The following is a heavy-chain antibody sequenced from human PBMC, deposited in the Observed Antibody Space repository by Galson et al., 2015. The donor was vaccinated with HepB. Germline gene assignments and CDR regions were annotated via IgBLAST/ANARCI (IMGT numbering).Heavy chain of an antibody. Sequence: SLRLSCAASEFTFSSYWMNWVRQAPGKGLEWVANINLDGSEKYYVASLKGRFTTSRDNAKNPLYLQMESLRAEDTAVYYCARRISLVRGIITKPDYYYGMDVWGQGTTVTVAS. CDR1: EFTFSSYW. V-gene: IGHV3-7*03. D-gene: IGHD3-10*01. CDR3: ARRISLVRGIITKPDYYYGMDV. J-gene: IGHJ6*02. CDR2: INLDGSEK.